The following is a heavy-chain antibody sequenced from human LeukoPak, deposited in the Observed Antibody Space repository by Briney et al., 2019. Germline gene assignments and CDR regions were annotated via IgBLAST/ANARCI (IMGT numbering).Heavy chain of an antibody. J-gene: IGHJ4*02. CDR3: AQPRGGFDFTFDY. CDR2: ISYDGSNK. CDR1: GFTISSTG. D-gene: IGHD3-16*01. Sequence: GGSLRLSCAASGFTISSTGMHWVRQATGKGVEWVAVISYDGSNKFYADSVKGRFTISRDNSKNTLYLQMNSLRTQDTAVYYCAQPRGGFDFTFDYWGQGTLVTVSS. V-gene: IGHV3-30*18.